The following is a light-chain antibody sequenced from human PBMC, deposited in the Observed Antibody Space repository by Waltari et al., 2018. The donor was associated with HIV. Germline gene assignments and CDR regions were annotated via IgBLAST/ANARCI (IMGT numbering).Light chain of an antibody. CDR1: QGINHF. CDR3: QQVNRSPLT. CDR2: STS. J-gene: IGKJ4*01. V-gene: IGKV1-9*01. Sequence: DIQLTQSPSFLSASVGDRVTITCRASQGINHFLAWYQQKPGKAPKLLIYSTSTLYSGVPSRSSGSGSGTEFTLTISSLQPEDFATYYCQQVNRSPLTFGGGTKVEIK.